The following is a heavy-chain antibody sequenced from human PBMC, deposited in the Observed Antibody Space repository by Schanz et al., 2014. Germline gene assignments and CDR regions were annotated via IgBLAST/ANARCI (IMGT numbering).Heavy chain of an antibody. CDR1: GFTFSNHA. D-gene: IGHD6-13*01. V-gene: IGHV3-23*04. J-gene: IGHJ4*02. CDR3: AKDLAAVGVFDY. CDR2: IGGSGDST. Sequence: EVQLVESGGGLVQPRGSLRLSCAASGFTFSNHALSWVRQAPGKGLEWVSGIGGSGDSTHYADSVKGRFIISRDNSKNTLDLQMNSLRAEDTAIYYCAKDLAAVGVFDYWGQGSLVTVSS.